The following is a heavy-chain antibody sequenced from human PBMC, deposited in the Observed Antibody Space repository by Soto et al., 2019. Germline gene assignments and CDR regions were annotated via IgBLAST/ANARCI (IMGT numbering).Heavy chain of an antibody. V-gene: IGHV4-39*07. Sequence: SETLSLTCTVSGGSISSSSYYWGWIRQPPGKGLEWIGSIYYSGSTYYNPSLKSRVTISVDTSKNQFSLKLSSVTAADTAVYYCANLPPSRLNSDYWGQGTLVTVSS. D-gene: IGHD6-13*01. CDR3: ANLPPSRLNSDY. CDR2: IYYSGST. CDR1: GGSISSSSYY. J-gene: IGHJ4*02.